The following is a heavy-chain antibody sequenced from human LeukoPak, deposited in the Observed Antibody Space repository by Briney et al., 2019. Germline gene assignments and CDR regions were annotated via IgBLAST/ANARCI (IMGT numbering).Heavy chain of an antibody. CDR2: ISGGGDTT. Sequence: GGTLGLSCAASGFTFNTYAMSWVRQAPGKGLEWVSSISGGGDTTNYADSVKGRFTISRDNSKNTLYLQVNGLRPEDTAVYYCARDPLDISRWTNAFDIWGQGTMVTVSS. CDR1: GFTFNTYA. J-gene: IGHJ3*02. CDR3: ARDPLDISRWTNAFDI. V-gene: IGHV3-23*01. D-gene: IGHD2-2*03.